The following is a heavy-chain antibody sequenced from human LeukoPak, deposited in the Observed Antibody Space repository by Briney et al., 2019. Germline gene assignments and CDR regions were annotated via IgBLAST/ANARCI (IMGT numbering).Heavy chain of an antibody. V-gene: IGHV3-7*03. J-gene: IGHJ4*02. CDR2: IKQDESEK. Sequence: PGGSLRLSCAASGFTFSRYWITWVRQAPGKGLEWVANIKQDESEKYYVDSVKGRFTISRDNAKNSLYLQMNSLRAEDTAVYYCARDKVLFDYWGQGTLVTVSS. CDR1: GFTFSRYW. CDR3: ARDKVLFDY. D-gene: IGHD1-14*01.